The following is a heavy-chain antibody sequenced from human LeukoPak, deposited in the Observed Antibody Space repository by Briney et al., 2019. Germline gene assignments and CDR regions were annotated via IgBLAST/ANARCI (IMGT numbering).Heavy chain of an antibody. Sequence: SETLSLTCTVSGGSIGTYYWSWVRQSPGTGLAWIGYIYVTGTRYNPYLQSRVTISVDRSRNQFFLKMTPVTAADTAVYYCARHIGGGIEDQDVWGRGTKVTVSS. CDR1: GGSIGTYY. V-gene: IGHV4-59*08. D-gene: IGHD3-16*02. CDR3: ARHIGGGIEDQDV. CDR2: IYVTGT. J-gene: IGHJ6*04.